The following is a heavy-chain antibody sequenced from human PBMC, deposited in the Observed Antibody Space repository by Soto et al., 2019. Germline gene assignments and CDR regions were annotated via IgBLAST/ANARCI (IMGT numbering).Heavy chain of an antibody. Sequence: QVQLQESGPGLVKPSQTLSLTCTVSGGSISSGGYYWSWIRQHPGKGLEWIGYIYYSGSTYYNPSLKGRVTISVDTSKNQFALKLSSVTAADTAVYYCARSVGEFHNWFDPWGQGTLVTVSS. CDR3: ARSVGEFHNWFDP. V-gene: IGHV4-31*03. J-gene: IGHJ5*02. D-gene: IGHD3-10*01. CDR1: GGSISSGGYY. CDR2: IYYSGST.